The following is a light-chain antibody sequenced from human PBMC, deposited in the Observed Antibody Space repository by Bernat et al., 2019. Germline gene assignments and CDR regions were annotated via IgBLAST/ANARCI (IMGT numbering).Light chain of an antibody. J-gene: IGKJ2*01. V-gene: IGKV1-6*01. CDR3: LEKYISPYT. CDR1: QGIRND. CDR2: AAP. Sequence: AIQMTQSPSSLSASIGDRVTITCRASQGIRNDLGWYQQKPGKAPKPLTYAAPTLQSGVPSRFSGSGSGTDFTLTISSLQAEDFATYYCLEKYISPYTFGQGTKLEIK.